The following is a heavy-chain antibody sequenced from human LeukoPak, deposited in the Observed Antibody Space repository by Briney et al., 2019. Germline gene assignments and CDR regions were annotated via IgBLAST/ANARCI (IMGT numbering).Heavy chain of an antibody. J-gene: IGHJ3*02. V-gene: IGHV1-69*13. Sequence: SVKVSCKASGGTFSSYAISWVRQAPGQGLEWMGGIIPIFGTANYAQKFQGRVTITADESTSTAYMELSSLRSEDTAVYYCAREKGRYCSSTSCPFDAFDIWGQGTMVTVSS. CDR1: GGTFSSYA. D-gene: IGHD2-2*01. CDR2: IIPIFGTA. CDR3: AREKGRYCSSTSCPFDAFDI.